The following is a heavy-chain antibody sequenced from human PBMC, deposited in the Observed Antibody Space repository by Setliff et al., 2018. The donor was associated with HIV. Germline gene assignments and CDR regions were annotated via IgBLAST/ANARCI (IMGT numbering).Heavy chain of an antibody. J-gene: IGHJ3*02. V-gene: IGHV4-59*01. D-gene: IGHD4-17*01. CDR2: IFYTGTT. Sequence: PSETLSLTCAVYGGSFSGYYWSWMRQPPGKGLEWIGYIFYTGTTKYNPSLKSRVSMSVDMSKNQLSLKLKSVTAADTAVYYCARDRPPSTVDMLGAFDRWGQGTKVTVSS. CDR3: ARDRPPSTVDMLGAFDR. CDR1: GGSFSGYY.